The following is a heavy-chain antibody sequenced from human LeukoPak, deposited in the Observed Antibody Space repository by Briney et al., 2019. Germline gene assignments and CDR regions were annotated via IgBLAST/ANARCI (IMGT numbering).Heavy chain of an antibody. D-gene: IGHD3-10*01. CDR2: INPNSGGT. V-gene: IGHV1-2*06. J-gene: IGHJ5*02. CDR3: ARDPRRITMVRGGWFDP. CDR1: GYTFTGYY. Sequence: PLASVKVSCKASGYTFTGYYMHWVRQAPGQGLEWMGRINPNSGGTNYAQKFQGRVTMTRDTSISTAYMELSRLRSGDTAVYYCARDPRRITMVRGGWFDPWGQGTLVTVSS.